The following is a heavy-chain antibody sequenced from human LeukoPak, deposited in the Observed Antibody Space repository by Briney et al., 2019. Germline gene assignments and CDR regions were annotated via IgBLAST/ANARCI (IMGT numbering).Heavy chain of an antibody. D-gene: IGHD5-12*01. Sequence: PGGSLRLSCAASGFTFSYTWMNWVRQAPGKGLEWVGRTKSEIDGGATDYAAPVQGRFTISRDDSQATLYLQMNSLKTEDTAVYYCTTGGSVIVAGTRAFDIWGQGTMVTVSS. J-gene: IGHJ3*02. CDR3: TTGGSVIVAGTRAFDI. V-gene: IGHV3-15*07. CDR1: GFTFSYTW. CDR2: TKSEIDGGAT.